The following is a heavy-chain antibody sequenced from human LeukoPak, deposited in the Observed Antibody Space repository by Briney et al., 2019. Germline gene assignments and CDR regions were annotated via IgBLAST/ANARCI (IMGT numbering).Heavy chain of an antibody. Sequence: SETLSLTCNVSGDSINTYYWSWIRQPPGKGLEWIGYTSYTGSTKYNPSLKSRVTISVDTSKSQFSLKLSSVTAADTAVYYCARGGDRYFDWISLFRGLDYWGQGTLVTVSS. CDR3: ARGGDRYFDWISLFRGLDY. CDR1: GDSINTYY. J-gene: IGHJ4*02. V-gene: IGHV4-59*01. D-gene: IGHD3-9*01. CDR2: TSYTGST.